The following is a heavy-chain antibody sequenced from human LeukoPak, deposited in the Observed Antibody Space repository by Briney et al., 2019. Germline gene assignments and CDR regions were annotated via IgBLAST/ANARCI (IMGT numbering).Heavy chain of an antibody. CDR3: AKLSGSYAFDTFGM. D-gene: IGHD1-26*01. CDR2: ISYDGSDK. CDR1: GFTFSLYT. J-gene: IGHJ3*02. V-gene: IGHV3-30*04. Sequence: GGSLRLSCAASGFTFSLYTMHWVRQGPGKGLEWVAVISYDGSDKYYADSVKGRFTISRDNSKNTLYLQMSSLRAEDTAVYYCAKLSGSYAFDTFGMWGQGTMVTVSS.